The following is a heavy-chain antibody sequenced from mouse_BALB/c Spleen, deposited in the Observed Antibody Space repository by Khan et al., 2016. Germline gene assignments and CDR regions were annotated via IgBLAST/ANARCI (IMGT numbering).Heavy chain of an antibody. Sequence: EVKLLESGGGLVQPGGSLKLSCAASGFDFSRYWMSWVRQAPGKGLEWIGEINPDSSTINYTPSLKDKFIISRDNAKNTLSLQMSKVRSEDTALYYCARLYYYGSSDYWGQGTTLTVSS. V-gene: IGHV4-1*02. J-gene: IGHJ2*01. CDR3: ARLYYYGSSDY. CDR2: INPDSSTI. D-gene: IGHD1-1*01. CDR1: GFDFSRYW.